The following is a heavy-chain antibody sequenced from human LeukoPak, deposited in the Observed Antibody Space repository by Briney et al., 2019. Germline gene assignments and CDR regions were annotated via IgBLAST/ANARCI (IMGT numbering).Heavy chain of an antibody. CDR2: ISSSSSYI. CDR3: ARDSGSYWAHDAFDI. CDR1: GFTFSSYS. J-gene: IGHJ3*02. D-gene: IGHD1-26*01. Sequence: KTGGSLRLSCAASGFTFSSYSMNWVRQAPGKGLEWVSSISSSSSYIYYADSVKGRFTISRDNAKNSLYLQMNSLRAEDTAVYYCARDSGSYWAHDAFDIWGQGTMVTVSS. V-gene: IGHV3-21*01.